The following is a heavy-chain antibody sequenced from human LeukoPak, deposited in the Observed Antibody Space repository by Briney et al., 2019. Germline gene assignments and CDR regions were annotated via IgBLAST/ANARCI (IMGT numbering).Heavy chain of an antibody. D-gene: IGHD2-2*01. CDR2: MNPNSGNT. CDR1: VYTLTSYD. V-gene: IGHV1-8*01. CDR3: ARGCSSTSCFDY. Sequence: GTSVNVSCKASVYTLTSYDINWVGQATGQGLEWMGGMNPNSGNTGYAQKFQGRVTMTRNTSISTAYMELSSLRSEDTAVYYCARGCSSTSCFDYWGQGTLVTVSS. J-gene: IGHJ4*02.